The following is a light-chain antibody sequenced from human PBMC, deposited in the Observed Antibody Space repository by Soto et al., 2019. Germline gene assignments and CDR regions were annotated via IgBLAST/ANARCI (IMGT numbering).Light chain of an antibody. J-gene: IGKJ4*01. Sequence: EIVLTQSPATLSLSPGERATLSCRASQSVSSYLAWYQQKPGQALRLLIYDTSHRATGIPARFSGSGSGTDFTLTISSLEPEDVAVYYCQQGRDWPLTFGGGTKVEIK. CDR1: QSVSSY. CDR3: QQGRDWPLT. V-gene: IGKV3-11*01. CDR2: DTS.